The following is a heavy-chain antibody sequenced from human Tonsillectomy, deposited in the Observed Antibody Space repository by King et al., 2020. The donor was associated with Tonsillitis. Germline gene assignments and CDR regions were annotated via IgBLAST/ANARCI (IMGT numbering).Heavy chain of an antibody. Sequence: VQLVESGGGLVQPGGSLRLSCAASGFTFSSYDMHWVRQAIGKGLEWVSSIGTAGDTYYPGSVKGRFTISRENAKNSLYLQMNSLRAGDTAVYYCARGYSKYNWNDRHIYVWGKGTTVTVSS. CDR2: IGTAGDT. CDR3: ARGYSKYNWNDRHIYV. D-gene: IGHD1-20*01. CDR1: GFTFSSYD. V-gene: IGHV3-13*04. J-gene: IGHJ6*04.